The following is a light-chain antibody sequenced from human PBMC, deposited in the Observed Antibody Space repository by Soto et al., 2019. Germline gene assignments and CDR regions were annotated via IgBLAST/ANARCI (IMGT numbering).Light chain of an antibody. J-gene: IGLJ1*01. V-gene: IGLV2-8*01. CDR2: EVS. Sequence: QPVLTQPPSASGSPGQSVTISCTGTSSDVGGYNYVSWYQQHPGKGPKLMIYEVSKRPSGVPDRFSGSKSDNTASLTVSGLQTEDEADYYCTSYAGRNSYVFGTGTKLTVL. CDR1: SSDVGGYNY. CDR3: TSYAGRNSYV.